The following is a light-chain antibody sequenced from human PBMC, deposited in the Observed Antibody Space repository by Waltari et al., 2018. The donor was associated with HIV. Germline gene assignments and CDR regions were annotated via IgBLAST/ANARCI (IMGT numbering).Light chain of an antibody. J-gene: IGKJ5*01. V-gene: IGKV1-12*01. CDR1: QGISTW. Sequence: DIQMTQSPSSVSAYVGDRVTLTCRATQGISTWIAWDQQKPGKAPKLLIAGASNLEPGVPSRFSGSGSGTSFSLTITSLQADDFAIYYCQQTNSFPFTFGQGTRLEIK. CDR2: GAS. CDR3: QQTNSFPFT.